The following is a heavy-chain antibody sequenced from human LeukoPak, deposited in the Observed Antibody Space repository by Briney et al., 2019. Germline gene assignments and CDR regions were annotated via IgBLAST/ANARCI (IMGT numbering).Heavy chain of an antibody. J-gene: IGHJ5*02. Sequence: KTSETLSLTCTVSGASVTDYYWSWIRQSPGKGLEWISYIHHSGNSDYNPSLRSRVTTSLDTSKNQFSLNLISVTAAGTAVYYCTRGHWGLQSWSQGTLVTVSS. V-gene: IGHV4-59*02. CDR3: TRGHWGLQS. CDR1: GASVTDYY. D-gene: IGHD7-27*01. CDR2: IHHSGNS.